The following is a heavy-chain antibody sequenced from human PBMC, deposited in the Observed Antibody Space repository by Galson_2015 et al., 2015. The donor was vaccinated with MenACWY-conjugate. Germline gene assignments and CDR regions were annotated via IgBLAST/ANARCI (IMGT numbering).Heavy chain of an antibody. V-gene: IGHV3-64*01. CDR1: GFTFSSYA. CDR3: ASLGARGGGFDY. Sequence: SLRLSCAASGFTFSSYAMHWVRQAPGKGLEYVSAISSNGGSTYYANSVKGRFTISGDNSKNTLYLQMSSLRAEDMAVYYCASLGARGGGFDYWGQGTLVTVSS. D-gene: IGHD3-16*01. CDR2: ISSNGGST. J-gene: IGHJ4*02.